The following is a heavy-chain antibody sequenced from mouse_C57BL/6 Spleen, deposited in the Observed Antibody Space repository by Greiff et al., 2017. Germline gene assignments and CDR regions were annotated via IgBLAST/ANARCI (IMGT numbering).Heavy chain of an antibody. V-gene: IGHV1-69*01. CDR1: GYTFTSYW. Sequence: VQLQQPGAELVMPGASVKLSCKASGYTFTSYWMHWVKQRPGQGLEWIGEIDPSDSYTNYNQKFKGKSTLTVDKSSSTAYMQLSSLTSEDSAVYYCARSLIYDGYYNAMDYWGQGTSVTVSS. D-gene: IGHD2-3*01. J-gene: IGHJ4*01. CDR3: ARSLIYDGYYNAMDY. CDR2: IDPSDSYT.